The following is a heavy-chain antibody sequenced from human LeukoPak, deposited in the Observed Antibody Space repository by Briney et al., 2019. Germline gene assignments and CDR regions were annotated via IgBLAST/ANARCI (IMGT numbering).Heavy chain of an antibody. Sequence: GGSLRLSCAASGFTFSDYWMDWARQAPGNGLEWVANIKPDGSEIYYVDAVKGRFTISRDNAKNSLYLQMNSLRAEDTAVYYCTRSLDYWGQGTLVTVSS. V-gene: IGHV3-7*01. J-gene: IGHJ4*02. D-gene: IGHD2-15*01. CDR2: IKPDGSEI. CDR3: TRSLDY. CDR1: GFTFSDYW.